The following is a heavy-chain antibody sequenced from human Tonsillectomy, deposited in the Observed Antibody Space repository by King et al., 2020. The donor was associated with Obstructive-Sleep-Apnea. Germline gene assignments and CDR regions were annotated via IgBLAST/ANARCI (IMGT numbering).Heavy chain of an antibody. D-gene: IGHD3-10*01. Sequence: VQLQESGPGLVKPSETLSLTCTVSGGSISNYYWSCVRQPPGKGLEWIWYIYYSGSTNYNPSLNSRVTISVDTSKNQFSLRLSSVTAADTAVYYCARSYGSGSYFDYWGQGTPVTVSS. CDR2: IYYSGST. CDR3: ARSYGSGSYFDY. J-gene: IGHJ4*02. V-gene: IGHV4-59*08. CDR1: GGSISNYY.